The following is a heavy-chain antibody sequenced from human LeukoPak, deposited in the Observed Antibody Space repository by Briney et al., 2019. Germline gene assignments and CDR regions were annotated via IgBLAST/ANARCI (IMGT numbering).Heavy chain of an antibody. CDR3: ARGSERDRFFAFDI. Sequence: GGSLRLSCAASGFTFGNYWMSWVRQAPGKGLECVAKIKQDGSEKDYVDSVKGRFTISRDNAKNSLYIQMNRLRAEDTAVYYCARGSERDRFFAFDIWGQGTVITVSS. CDR2: IKQDGSEK. V-gene: IGHV3-7*01. D-gene: IGHD3-3*01. CDR1: GFTFGNYW. J-gene: IGHJ3*02.